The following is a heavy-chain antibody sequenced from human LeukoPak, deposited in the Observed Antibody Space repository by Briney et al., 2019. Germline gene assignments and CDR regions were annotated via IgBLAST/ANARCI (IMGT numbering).Heavy chain of an antibody. CDR3: ARQVEYSSGWYPY. Sequence: PSETLSLTCTVSGGSISSYYWSWIRQPPGKGLEWIGYIYYSGSTNYNPSLKSRVTISVDTSKNQFSLKLSSVTAADTAVYYCARQVEYSSGWYPYWGQGTLVTVSS. CDR1: GGSISSYY. D-gene: IGHD6-19*01. V-gene: IGHV4-59*01. CDR2: IYYSGST. J-gene: IGHJ4*02.